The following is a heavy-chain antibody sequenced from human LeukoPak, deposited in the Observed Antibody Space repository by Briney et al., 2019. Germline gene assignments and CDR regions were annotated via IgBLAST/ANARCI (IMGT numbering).Heavy chain of an antibody. CDR3: ARVFVRKVNGGFGY. J-gene: IGHJ4*02. V-gene: IGHV1-2*02. D-gene: IGHD3-10*01. CDR2: INPNSGGT. Sequence: EASVKVSCKASGYTFTGYYMHWVRQAPGQGLEWMGWINPNSGGTNYAQKFQGRVTMTRDTSISTAYMELSRLRSDDTAVYYCARVFVRKVNGGFGYWGQGTLVTVSS. CDR1: GYTFTGYY.